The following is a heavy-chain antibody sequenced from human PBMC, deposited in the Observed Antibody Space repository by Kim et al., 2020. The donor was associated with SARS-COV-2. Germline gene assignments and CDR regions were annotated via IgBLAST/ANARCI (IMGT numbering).Heavy chain of an antibody. CDR1: GFTFDDYA. CDR3: AKELGGFTIFGVVNNYGMDV. CDR2: ISGDGGST. Sequence: GGSLRLSCAASGFTFDDYAMHWVRQAPGKGLEWVSLISGDGGSTYYADSVKGRFTISRDNSKNSLYLQMNSLRTEVTALYYCAKELGGFTIFGVVNNYGMDVWGQGTTVTVSS. J-gene: IGHJ6*02. D-gene: IGHD3-3*01. V-gene: IGHV3-43*02.